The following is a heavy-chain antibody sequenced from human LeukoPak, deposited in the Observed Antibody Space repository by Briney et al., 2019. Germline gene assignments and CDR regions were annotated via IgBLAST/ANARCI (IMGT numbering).Heavy chain of an antibody. CDR3: ARVMATISQDYFDF. CDR1: GFTFSSYA. CDR2: ISHDGSNK. Sequence: PGGSLRLSCAASGFTFSSYAMHWVRQAPGKGLEWVAVISHDGSNKYYADPVKGRFTISRDNSKNTLFLQMNSLRAEDTAVYYCARVMATISQDYFDFWGQGTLVTVSS. J-gene: IGHJ4*02. V-gene: IGHV3-30*04. D-gene: IGHD5-24*01.